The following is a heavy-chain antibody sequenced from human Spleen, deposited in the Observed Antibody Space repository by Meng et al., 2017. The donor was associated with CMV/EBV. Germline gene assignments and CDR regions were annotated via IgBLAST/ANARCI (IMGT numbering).Heavy chain of an antibody. D-gene: IGHD3-10*01. CDR2: IYYPGST. Sequence: LRLSCTVSGGSISSGGYYWSWIRQRPGKGLEWIGYIYYPGSTYYNPSLKSRVTVSVDTSKNQFSLKLSSVTAADTAVYNCARERSERRFGDYYYYYGLDVWGQGTTVTVSS. CDR3: ARERSERRFGDYYYYYGLDV. V-gene: IGHV4-31*03. J-gene: IGHJ6*02. CDR1: GGSISSGGYY.